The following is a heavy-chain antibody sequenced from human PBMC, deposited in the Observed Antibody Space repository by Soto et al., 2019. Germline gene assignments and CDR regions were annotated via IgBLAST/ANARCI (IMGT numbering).Heavy chain of an antibody. CDR1: GFTFSSYA. J-gene: IGHJ6*02. Sequence: GGSLRLSCAASGFTFSSYAMSWVRQAPGKGLEWVSAISGSGGSTYYADSVKGRFTISRDNSKNTLYLQMNSLRAEDTAVYYCAKETARITIFGVAPYGMDVWGQGTTVTVS. V-gene: IGHV3-23*01. D-gene: IGHD3-3*01. CDR2: ISGSGGST. CDR3: AKETARITIFGVAPYGMDV.